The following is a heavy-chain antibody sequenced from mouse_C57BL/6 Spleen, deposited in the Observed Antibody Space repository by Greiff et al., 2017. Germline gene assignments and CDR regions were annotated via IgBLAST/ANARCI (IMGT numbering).Heavy chain of an antibody. CDR1: GYTFTSYW. CDR3: ARDPYYTYAMDY. D-gene: IGHD2-12*01. Sequence: QVQLQQPGAELVKPGASVKMSCTASGYTFTSYWITWVKQRPGQGLEWIGDIYPGSGSTNYNEKFKRKATMTVDTSSSTAYMQLISLTSEDSAVYYCARDPYYTYAMDYWGQGTSVTVSS. CDR2: IYPGSGST. J-gene: IGHJ4*01. V-gene: IGHV1-55*01.